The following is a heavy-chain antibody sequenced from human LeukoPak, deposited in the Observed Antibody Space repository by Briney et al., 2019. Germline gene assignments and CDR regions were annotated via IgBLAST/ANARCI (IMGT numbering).Heavy chain of an antibody. Sequence: GGSLRLSCAASGFTFSSYDMHWVRQATGKGLEWVSAIGTAGDTFYPGSVKGRFTISRENAKNSLYLQMNSLRAGDTAVYYCARANYYDSSGRGAFDIWGQGTMVTASS. CDR3: ARANYYDSSGRGAFDI. CDR2: IGTAGDT. CDR1: GFTFSSYD. D-gene: IGHD3-22*01. J-gene: IGHJ3*02. V-gene: IGHV3-13*01.